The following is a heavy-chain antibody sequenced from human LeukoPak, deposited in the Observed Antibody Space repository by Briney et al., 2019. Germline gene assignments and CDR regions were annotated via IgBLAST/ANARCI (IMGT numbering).Heavy chain of an antibody. Sequence: GGSLRLSCAASGFTFSSYAMSWVRQAPGKGLEWVSAISGSGGSTSYADSVKGRFTISRDNSMNTLYLQMNSLRAEDTAVYYCAKDDRIQTRRYSYNYWGQGTLVTVSS. D-gene: IGHD5-18*01. CDR1: GFTFSSYA. J-gene: IGHJ4*02. V-gene: IGHV3-23*01. CDR2: ISGSGGST. CDR3: AKDDRIQTRRYSYNY.